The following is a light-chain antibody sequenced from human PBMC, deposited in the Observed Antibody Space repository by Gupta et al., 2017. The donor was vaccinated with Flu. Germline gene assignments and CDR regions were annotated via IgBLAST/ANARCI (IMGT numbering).Light chain of an antibody. V-gene: IGKV3-15*01. J-gene: IGKJ4*01. CDR1: QSVSIN. CDR3: QQYDNWPPLT. Sequence: EIVMTQSPATLSVSPGDRATLSCRASQSVSINLAWYQQKPGQAPRLLIYDASTRATGAPARFSGSGFGTEFPPNNSNLQSEDFAVYYCQQYDNWPPLTFGGGTKVEIK. CDR2: DAS.